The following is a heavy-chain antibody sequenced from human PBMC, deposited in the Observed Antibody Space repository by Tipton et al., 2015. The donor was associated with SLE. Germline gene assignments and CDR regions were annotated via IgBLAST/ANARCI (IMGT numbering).Heavy chain of an antibody. D-gene: IGHD6-19*01. CDR3: ARRIGGWYGMDV. CDR2: ISYDGSNK. Sequence: SLRLSCAASGFTFSSYGMHWVRQAPGKGLEWVAVISYDGSNKYYADSVKGRFTISRDNSKNTLYLQMNSLRAEDTAVYYCARRIGGWYGMDVWGQGTTVTVSS. J-gene: IGHJ6*02. CDR1: GFTFSSYG. V-gene: IGHV3-30*03.